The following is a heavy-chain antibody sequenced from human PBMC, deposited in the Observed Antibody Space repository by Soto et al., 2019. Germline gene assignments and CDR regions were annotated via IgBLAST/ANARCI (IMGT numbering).Heavy chain of an antibody. V-gene: IGHV3-53*01. Sequence: GGSLRLSCAASGFTVSSKYMSWVRQAPGKGLEWISVIWSAGLIYYADSVRGRFTISRDISKNILYLEMTSPRADDTAVYYCARGAPMDVWGQGTTVTVSS. CDR1: GFTVSSKY. J-gene: IGHJ6*02. CDR2: IWSAGLI. CDR3: ARGAPMDV.